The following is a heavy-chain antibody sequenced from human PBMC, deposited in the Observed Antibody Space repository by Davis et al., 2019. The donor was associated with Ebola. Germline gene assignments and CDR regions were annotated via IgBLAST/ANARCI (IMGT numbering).Heavy chain of an antibody. V-gene: IGHV3-7*04. CDR3: ARASTYGSGSYAGDY. CDR1: GFTFSSYW. Sequence: PGGSLRLSCAASGFTFSSYWMSWVRQAPGKGLEWVANIKQDGSEKYYVDSVKGRFTISRDNAKNSLYLQMNSLRAEDTAVYYCARASTYGSGSYAGDYWGQGTLVTVSS. J-gene: IGHJ4*02. CDR2: IKQDGSEK. D-gene: IGHD3-10*01.